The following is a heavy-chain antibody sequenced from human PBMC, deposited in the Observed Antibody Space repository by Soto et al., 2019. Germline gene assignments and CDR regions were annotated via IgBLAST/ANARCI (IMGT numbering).Heavy chain of an antibody. CDR2: ISSSGSTI. CDR3: ARLRGQTPRYYYYYYMDV. Sequence: GGSLRLSCAASGFTFSDYYMSWIRQAPGKGLEWVSYISSSGSTIYYADSVKGRFTISRDNAKNSLYLQMNSLRAKDTAVYYCARLRGQTPRYYYYYYMDVWGKGTTVTVSS. CDR1: GFTFSDYY. V-gene: IGHV3-11*01. J-gene: IGHJ6*03.